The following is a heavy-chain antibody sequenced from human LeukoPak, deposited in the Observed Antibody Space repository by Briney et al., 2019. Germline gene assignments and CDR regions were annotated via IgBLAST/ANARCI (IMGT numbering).Heavy chain of an antibody. CDR3: ARGERSSSPFDY. D-gene: IGHD6-6*01. CDR2: ISSSSSYI. V-gene: IGHV3-21*01. Sequence: NPGGSLRLSCAASGFTFSSYSMNWVRQAPGKGLEWVSFISSSSSYIYYTDSVKGRFTISRDNAKNSLYLQLNSLRAEDTALYYCARGERSSSPFDYWGQGTLVTVSS. J-gene: IGHJ4*02. CDR1: GFTFSSYS.